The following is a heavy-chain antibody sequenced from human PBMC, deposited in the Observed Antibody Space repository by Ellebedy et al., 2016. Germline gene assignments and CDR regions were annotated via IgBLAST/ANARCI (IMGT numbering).Heavy chain of an antibody. Sequence: GESLKISXAASGFTFSSYAMHWVRQAPGKGLEWVAVISYDGSNKYYADSVKGRFTISRDNSKNTLYLQMNSLRAEDTAVYYCARERATLNAFDIWGQGTMVTVSS. CDR2: ISYDGSNK. V-gene: IGHV3-30-3*01. CDR3: ARERATLNAFDI. CDR1: GFTFSSYA. J-gene: IGHJ3*02. D-gene: IGHD1-26*01.